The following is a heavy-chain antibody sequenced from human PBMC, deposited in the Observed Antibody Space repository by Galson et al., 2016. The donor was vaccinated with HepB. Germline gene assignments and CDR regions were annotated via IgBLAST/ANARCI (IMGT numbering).Heavy chain of an antibody. CDR3: ARAARLYGGLRTHGLDA. Sequence: CAISGDSVSSSYAAWNWIRQSPSRGLEWLGRTYFTSRWYTDHAESVKGRIDISPDTSKNQCSLLVNSVTPEDTAVYYCARAARLYGGLRTHGLDAWGQGTTVTVS. J-gene: IGHJ6*02. CDR1: GDSVSSSYAA. V-gene: IGHV6-1*01. D-gene: IGHD2-15*01. CDR2: TYFTSRWYT.